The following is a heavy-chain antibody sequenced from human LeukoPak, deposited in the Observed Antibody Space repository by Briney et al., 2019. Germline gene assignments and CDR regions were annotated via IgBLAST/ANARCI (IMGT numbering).Heavy chain of an antibody. CDR2: ISDIGGHT. Sequence: GGSLRLSCAASGFTFSSYAMSWVRQAPGKGLEWVSIISDIGGHTYYADSVKGRFTITRDNSKNTLYVQMSSLRAEDAAVYYCAKVTRFYCGSGSYMNYFDYWGQGTLVTVSS. J-gene: IGHJ4*02. CDR3: AKVTRFYCGSGSYMNYFDY. CDR1: GFTFSSYA. D-gene: IGHD3-10*01. V-gene: IGHV3-23*01.